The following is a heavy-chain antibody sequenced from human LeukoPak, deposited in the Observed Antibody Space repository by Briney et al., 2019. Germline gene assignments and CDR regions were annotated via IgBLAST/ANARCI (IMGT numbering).Heavy chain of an antibody. CDR1: GFTVSTDN. Sequence: GGSLRLSCAASGFTVSTDNMSWVRQVPGKGLEWVSVVYSGNDGTNYADSVRGRFTISRDDSKNMVYLQMNNLRLEDAAVYYCTKRSRGYYDYWGQRTQVTVSS. CDR2: VYSGNDGT. V-gene: IGHV3-66*02. J-gene: IGHJ4*02. D-gene: IGHD3-10*01. CDR3: TKRSRGYYDY.